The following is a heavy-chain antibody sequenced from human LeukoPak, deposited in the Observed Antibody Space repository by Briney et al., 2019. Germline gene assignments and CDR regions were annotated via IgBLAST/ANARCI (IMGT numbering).Heavy chain of an antibody. Sequence: SQTLSLTCAISGHSVSTNNATWNWIRQSPSRGLEWLGRTYYRSKWYNDYAVSVKSRVTINPDTSKNQFSLQLNSVTPEDTAVYYCARGSRSAGSGSYYDFDYWGQGTLVTVSS. CDR3: ARGSRSAGSGSYYDFDY. V-gene: IGHV6-1*01. D-gene: IGHD3-10*01. CDR1: GHSVSTNNAT. CDR2: TYYRSKWYN. J-gene: IGHJ4*02.